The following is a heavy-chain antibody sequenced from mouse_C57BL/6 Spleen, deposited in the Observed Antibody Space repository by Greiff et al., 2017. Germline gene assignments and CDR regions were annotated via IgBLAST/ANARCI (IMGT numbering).Heavy chain of an antibody. CDR2: ISYDGSN. CDR1: GYSITSGYY. J-gene: IGHJ2*01. Sequence: EVKLVESGPGLVKPSQSLSLTCSVTGYSITSGYYWNWIRQFPGNKLEWMGYISYDGSNNYNPSLKNRISITRDTSKNQFFLKLNSVTTEDTATYYCARHGSSYDYFDYWGQGTTLTVSS. D-gene: IGHD1-1*01. CDR3: ARHGSSYDYFDY. V-gene: IGHV3-6*01.